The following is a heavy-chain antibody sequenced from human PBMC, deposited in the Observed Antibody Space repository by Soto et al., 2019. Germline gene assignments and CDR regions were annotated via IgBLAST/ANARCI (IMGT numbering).Heavy chain of an antibody. J-gene: IGHJ4*02. D-gene: IGHD3-10*01. CDR1: GYTFTSYG. V-gene: IGHV1-18*01. CDR2: ISAYNGNT. Sequence: ASVKVSCKASGYTFTSYGISWVRQAPGQGLEWMGWISAYNGNTNYAQKLQGRVTMATDTSTSTAYMELRSLRSDDTAVYYSARDHYGSGSYLGPLFDYWGQGTLVTVSS. CDR3: ARDHYGSGSYLGPLFDY.